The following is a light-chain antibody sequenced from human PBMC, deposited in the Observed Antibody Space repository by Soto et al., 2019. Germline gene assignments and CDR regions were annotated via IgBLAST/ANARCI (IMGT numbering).Light chain of an antibody. V-gene: IGKV3D-15*01. CDR3: QQYDSYSRT. Sequence: EVLMTQSPSTLSVSPGERATLSFRASQSVSSYLAWYQQKPGQAPKLLIYGASTRATGIPYRFSGSGSGTEFTLTISSLQPDDFATYYCQQYDSYSRTFGQGTKVDIK. J-gene: IGKJ1*01. CDR2: GAS. CDR1: QSVSSY.